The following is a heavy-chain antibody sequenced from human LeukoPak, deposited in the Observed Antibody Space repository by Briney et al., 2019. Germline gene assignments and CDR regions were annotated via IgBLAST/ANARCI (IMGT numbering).Heavy chain of an antibody. Sequence: GGSLRLSCAASGLTFNNYAMHWVRQAPGKGLEWVTIISYDGSNKYYADSVKGRFTISRDNAKNSLYLQMNSLRAEDTAVYYCARDLRDCGGDCSLLSPDPPDYWGQGTLVTVSS. J-gene: IGHJ4*02. D-gene: IGHD2-21*02. V-gene: IGHV3-30*04. CDR3: ARDLRDCGGDCSLLSPDPPDY. CDR1: GLTFNNYA. CDR2: ISYDGSNK.